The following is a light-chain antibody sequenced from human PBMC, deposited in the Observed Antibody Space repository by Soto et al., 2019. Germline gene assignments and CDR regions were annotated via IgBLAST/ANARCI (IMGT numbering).Light chain of an antibody. Sequence: QSVLTQPASVSGSPGQSITISCTGTSSDVGAYNYVSWYQQHPGKAPKLMIYEVSNRPSGVSHRFSGSKSDNTVSLTISGLQTDDEADYYCSSYTSSRTLVFGTGTKVTVL. CDR2: EVS. J-gene: IGLJ1*01. V-gene: IGLV2-14*01. CDR1: SSDVGAYNY. CDR3: SSYTSSRTLV.